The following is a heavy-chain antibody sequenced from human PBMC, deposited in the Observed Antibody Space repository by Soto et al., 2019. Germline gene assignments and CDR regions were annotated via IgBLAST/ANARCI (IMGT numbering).Heavy chain of an antibody. Sequence: PSGTLSLTCTVSGGSISGYYWSWIRQPPGKGLEWIGYIYYSGTTNYNPSLKSRVTISVDTSKNQFSLKLSSVTAADTAVYYCARQVYCSGASCYSRPYDAFDSWGQGTIVTVSS. CDR2: IYYSGTT. V-gene: IGHV4-59*08. CDR3: ARQVYCSGASCYSRPYDAFDS. J-gene: IGHJ3*02. CDR1: GGSISGYY. D-gene: IGHD2-15*01.